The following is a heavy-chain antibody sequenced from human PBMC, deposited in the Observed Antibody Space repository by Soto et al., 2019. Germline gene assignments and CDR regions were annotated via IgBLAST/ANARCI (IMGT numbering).Heavy chain of an antibody. V-gene: IGHV4-31*03. D-gene: IGHD3-10*01. CDR1: GGSISSGGYY. CDR2: IYYSGST. CDR3: ARTPASWRVRGVSSWRFDD. Sequence: QVQLQESDPGLVKPSQTLSLTCTVSGGSISSGGYYWSWIRQHPGKGLEWIGYIYYSGSTYYNPSLKSRVTISVDTSKNQFSLKLSSVTAADTAVYYCARTPASWRVRGVSSWRFDDWGQGTLVTVSS. J-gene: IGHJ4*02.